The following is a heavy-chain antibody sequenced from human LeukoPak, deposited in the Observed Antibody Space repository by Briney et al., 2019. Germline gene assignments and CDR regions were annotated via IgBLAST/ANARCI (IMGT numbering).Heavy chain of an antibody. Sequence: PGRSLRLSCAASGFTFDDYAMHWVRQAPGKGLEWVSGISWNGASTGYADSVRGRFTISRDNAKNSLYLQMNSLRAEDTALYYCARAVCPTIKFCDSSYFMDVWGKGTTVNVS. V-gene: IGHV3-9*01. CDR3: ARAVCPTIKFCDSSYFMDV. J-gene: IGHJ6*03. CDR2: ISWNGAST. CDR1: GFTFDDYA. D-gene: IGHD6-6*01.